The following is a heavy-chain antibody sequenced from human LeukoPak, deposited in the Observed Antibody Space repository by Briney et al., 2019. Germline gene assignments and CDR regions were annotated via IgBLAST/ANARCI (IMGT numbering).Heavy chain of an antibody. D-gene: IGHD2-2*01. Sequence: GGSLRLSCAASGFTFSSYEMNLVRQAPGKGLEWVSYISSSGSSIYYADSVKGRFTISRDNAKNSLYLQMNSLRAEDTAVYYCARKYCSSTSCLFDCWGQGTLVTVSS. CDR1: GFTFSSYE. CDR2: ISSSGSSI. J-gene: IGHJ4*02. CDR3: ARKYCSSTSCLFDC. V-gene: IGHV3-48*03.